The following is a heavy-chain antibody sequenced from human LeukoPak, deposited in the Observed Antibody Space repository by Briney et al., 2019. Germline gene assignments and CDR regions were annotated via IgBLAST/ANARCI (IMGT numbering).Heavy chain of an antibody. J-gene: IGHJ4*02. Sequence: GGSLRLSCAASGFTFSSFGMHWVRQAPGQGLEWVAFIRYDGTNKYYADSVKGRFTIPRDNSKNTLYLQMNSLRAEDTAVYYCAKDPRRYSRTGGYFDYWGQGTLVTVSS. D-gene: IGHD6-13*01. CDR3: AKDPRRYSRTGGYFDY. CDR1: GFTFSSFG. V-gene: IGHV3-30*02. CDR2: IRYDGTNK.